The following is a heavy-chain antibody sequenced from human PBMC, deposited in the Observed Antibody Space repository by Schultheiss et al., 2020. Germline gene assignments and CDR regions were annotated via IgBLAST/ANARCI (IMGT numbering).Heavy chain of an antibody. V-gene: IGHV1-2*06. CDR3: ARVGATVTTLSSYWYFDL. J-gene: IGHJ2*01. Sequence: GESLKISCTASGYTFTGYYMHWVRQAPGQGLEWMGRINPNSGGTNYAQKFQGRVTMTRDTSISTAYMELSRLRSDDTAVYYCARVGATVTTLSSYWYFDLWGRGTLVTVSS. CDR2: INPNSGGT. CDR1: GYTFTGYY. D-gene: IGHD4-17*01.